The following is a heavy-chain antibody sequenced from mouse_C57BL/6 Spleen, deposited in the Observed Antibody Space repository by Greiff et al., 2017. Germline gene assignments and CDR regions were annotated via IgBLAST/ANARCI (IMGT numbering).Heavy chain of an antibody. CDR2: IYPSDSET. D-gene: IGHD2-5*01. V-gene: IGHV1-61*01. J-gene: IGHJ3*01. CDR1: GYTFTSYW. Sequence: QVQLQQPGAELVRPGSSVKLSCKASGYTFTSYWMAWVKQRPGQGLEWIGNIYPSDSETHYNQKFKDKATLTVDKSSSTAYMQLSSLTSEDSAVYYCARGPHSNYQDWGQGTLVTVSA. CDR3: ARGPHSNYQD.